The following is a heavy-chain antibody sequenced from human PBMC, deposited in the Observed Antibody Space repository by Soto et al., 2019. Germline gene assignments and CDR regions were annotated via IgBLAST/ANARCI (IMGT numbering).Heavy chain of an antibody. D-gene: IGHD2-2*01. CDR1: GYTFTSYD. V-gene: IGHV1-46*01. CDR3: ARLYCSSTSCYTTGANWFDP. CDR2: INPSGGST. Sequence: GASVKLSCKASGYTFTSYDMHWVRQAPGQGLEWMGIINPSGGSTSYAQKFQGRVTMTRDTSTSTVYMELSSLRSEDTAVYYCARLYCSSTSCYTTGANWFDPWGQGTLVTVSS. J-gene: IGHJ5*02.